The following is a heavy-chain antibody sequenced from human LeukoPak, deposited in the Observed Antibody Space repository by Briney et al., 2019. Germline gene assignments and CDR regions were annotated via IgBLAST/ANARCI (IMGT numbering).Heavy chain of an antibody. CDR2: ITSTGTYI. CDR3: ARVAGGKFHLDY. J-gene: IGHJ4*02. V-gene: IGHV3-21*01. D-gene: IGHD6-13*01. CDR1: GFAFSTYS. Sequence: RTGGSLRLSCAASGFAFSTYSMNWVRQAPGKGLEWISSITSTGTYIYYADSVKGRFTISRDNAKNSLYLQMNSLRAEDTAVYFCARVAGGKFHLDYWGQGTQVTVSS.